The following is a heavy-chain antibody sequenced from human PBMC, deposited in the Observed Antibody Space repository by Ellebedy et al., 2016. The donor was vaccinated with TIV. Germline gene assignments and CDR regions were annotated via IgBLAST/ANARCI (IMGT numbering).Heavy chain of an antibody. CDR3: ARAQWLVHDAFDI. J-gene: IGHJ3*02. CDR1: GDSVSSNSAA. Sequence: SQTLSLTCXISGDSVSSNSAAWNWIRPSPSRGLEWLGRTYYRSKWYNDYAVSVKSRITINPDTSKNQFSLQLNSVTPEDTAVYYCARAQWLVHDAFDIWGQGTMVTFSS. V-gene: IGHV6-1*01. D-gene: IGHD6-19*01. CDR2: TYYRSKWYN.